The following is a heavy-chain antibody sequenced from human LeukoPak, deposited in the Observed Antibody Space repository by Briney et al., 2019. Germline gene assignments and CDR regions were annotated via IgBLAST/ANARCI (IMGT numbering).Heavy chain of an antibody. V-gene: IGHV3-48*02. D-gene: IGHD6-25*01. CDR3: ARGNIGAMDP. Sequence: GGSLRLSCAASGFIFSRYSMNWVRQAPGKGLEWVSFINSDVSTIYYADSVKGRFTISRDNAKNSLYLQVNTLRDEDTAVYYCARGNIGAMDPWGQGTLVTVSS. J-gene: IGHJ5*02. CDR2: INSDVSTI. CDR1: GFIFSRYS.